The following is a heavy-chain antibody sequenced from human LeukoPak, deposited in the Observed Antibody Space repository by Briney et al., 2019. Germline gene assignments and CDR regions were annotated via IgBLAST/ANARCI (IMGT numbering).Heavy chain of an antibody. CDR3: AIFYSRGRIQLWLPTKSHYYYYMDV. J-gene: IGHJ6*03. D-gene: IGHD5-18*01. CDR2: IIPIFGTA. CDR1: DYTFTNYV. V-gene: IGHV1-69*06. Sequence: GASVKVSCKASDYTFTNYVISWVRQAPGQGLEWMGGIIPIFGTANYAQKFQGRVTITADKSTSTAYMELSSLRSEDTAVYYCAIFYSRGRIQLWLPTKSHYYYYMDVWGKGTTVTVSS.